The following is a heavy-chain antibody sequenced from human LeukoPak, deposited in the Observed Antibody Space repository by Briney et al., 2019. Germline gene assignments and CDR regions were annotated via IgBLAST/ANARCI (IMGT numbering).Heavy chain of an antibody. CDR3: ARDYYDSRGEAFDI. J-gene: IGHJ3*02. CDR2: VFYSGTT. Sequence: SETLSLTCTVSGGSICSHYWSWIRQPPGKGLEWIGYVFYSGTTNYNPSLKSRVTISVDTSKNQFSLKLSSVTAADTAVYYWARDYYDSRGEAFDIWGLGTMVTVSS. D-gene: IGHD3-22*01. V-gene: IGHV4-59*11. CDR1: GGSICSHY.